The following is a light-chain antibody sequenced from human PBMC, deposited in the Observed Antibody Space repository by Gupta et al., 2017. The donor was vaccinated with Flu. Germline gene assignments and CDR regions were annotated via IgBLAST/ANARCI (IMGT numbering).Light chain of an antibody. Sequence: YELTQPPSVSVSPGQTASITCSGDKLGDKYACWYQQKPGQSPVLVIYQDSKRPSGIPERFSGSNSGNTATLTISGTQAMDEADYYYQAWDSSFVVFGGGTKLTVL. CDR2: QDS. CDR3: QAWDSSFVV. V-gene: IGLV3-1*01. J-gene: IGLJ2*01. CDR1: KLGDKY.